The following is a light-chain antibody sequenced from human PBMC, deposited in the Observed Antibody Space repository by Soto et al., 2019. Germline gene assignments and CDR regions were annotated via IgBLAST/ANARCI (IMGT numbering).Light chain of an antibody. CDR1: QSVNKY. CDR2: YAS. J-gene: IGKJ5*01. CDR3: QQRSNWPFG. V-gene: IGKV3-11*01. Sequence: EIVLTQSPATLSLSPGERATLSCRASQSVNKYLAWYQQKPGQPPRLLIYYASTRATGIPARFSGSGSGTDFTLTISSLEAEDFATYYCQQRSNWPFGFGQGTRLETK.